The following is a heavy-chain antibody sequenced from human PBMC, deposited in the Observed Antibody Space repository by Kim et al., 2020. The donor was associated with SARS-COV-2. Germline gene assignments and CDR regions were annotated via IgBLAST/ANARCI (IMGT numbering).Heavy chain of an antibody. D-gene: IGHD3-9*01. V-gene: IGHV3-23*01. CDR3: ARGHSIFIRPTYFDY. J-gene: IGHJ4*02. CDR1: GFTSSDYA. CDR2: ISATGDSK. Sequence: GGSLRLSCVVSGFTSSDYAMAWVRQAPGKGLEWVSVISATGDSKDYADSVRGRFTISRDNNNNTVYLQMTSLSAEDTAVYYCARGHSIFIRPTYFDYWGQGTLVTVSS.